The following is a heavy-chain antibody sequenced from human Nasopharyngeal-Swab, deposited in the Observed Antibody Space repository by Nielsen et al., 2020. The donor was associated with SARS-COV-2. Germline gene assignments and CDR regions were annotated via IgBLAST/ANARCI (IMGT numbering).Heavy chain of an antibody. CDR3: AKEVGVADMFDY. Sequence: GGSLRLSCAASGFTFSSFWMNWVRQAPGKGLEWVANIKQDGSEKYYVDSVKGRFTISRDNAKNSLYLQMNSLRAEDTAVYYCAKEVGVADMFDYWGQGTLVTVSS. CDR1: GFTFSSFW. D-gene: IGHD6-19*01. V-gene: IGHV3-7*01. J-gene: IGHJ4*02. CDR2: IKQDGSEK.